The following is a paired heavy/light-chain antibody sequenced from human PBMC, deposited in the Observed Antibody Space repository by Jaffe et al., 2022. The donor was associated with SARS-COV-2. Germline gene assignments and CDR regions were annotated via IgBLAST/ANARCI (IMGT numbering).Light chain of an antibody. CDR1: QDIGND. J-gene: IGKJ1*01. V-gene: IGKV1-6*01. CDR3: LQDYDYPRT. CDR2: AAS. Sequence: AIQMTQSPSSLSASVGDRVTITCRASQDIGNDSGWYQQKPGKAPKLLIYAASNLQSGVPSRFSGSGSGTDFTLTISSLQPEDFATYYCLQDYDYPRTFGQGTKVEIK.
Heavy chain of an antibody. J-gene: IGHJ4*02. D-gene: IGHD3-9*01. V-gene: IGHV3-72*01. CDR1: GFIFSDHY. Sequence: EVQLVESGGGLVQPGGSLRLSCAASGFIFSDHYMEWVRQAPGKGLEWVGRIRDKSNGYTTEYAASVKGRFSITRDNSRNSLYLQMNSLKTEDTAVYYCARTSHAKDWLLFDSWGQGTLVTVSS. CDR2: IRDKSNGYTT. CDR3: ARTSHAKDWLLFDS.